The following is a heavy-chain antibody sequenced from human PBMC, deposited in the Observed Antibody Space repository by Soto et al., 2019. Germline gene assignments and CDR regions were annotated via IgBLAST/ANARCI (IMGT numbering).Heavy chain of an antibody. CDR1: GFTVSSNY. D-gene: IGHD3-3*01. V-gene: IGHV3-53*01. Sequence: GGSLRLSCAASGFTVSSNYMYCVRQAPRRGREWVSVIYSDDRTSYSDSVKGRFTISRDNSKNTVYLQLNSLITEDTAVYYCTRERFLEWLAGARVWAFDNWGQGTMVTVSS. J-gene: IGHJ3*02. CDR2: IYSDDRT. CDR3: TRERFLEWLAGARVWAFDN.